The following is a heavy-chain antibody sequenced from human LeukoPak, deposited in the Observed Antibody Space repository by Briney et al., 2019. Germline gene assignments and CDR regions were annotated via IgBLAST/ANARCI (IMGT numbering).Heavy chain of an antibody. CDR3: ASDIREAPPDAFDI. V-gene: IGHV3-30-3*01. CDR2: ISYDGSNK. CDR1: GFTFSSYA. J-gene: IGHJ3*02. Sequence: GRSLRLSCAASGFTFSSYAMHWVRQAPGKGLEWVAVISYDGSNKYYADSVKGRFTISRDNSKNTLYLQMNSLRAEDTAVYYCASDIREAPPDAFDIWGQGTMVTVSS. D-gene: IGHD3-3*02.